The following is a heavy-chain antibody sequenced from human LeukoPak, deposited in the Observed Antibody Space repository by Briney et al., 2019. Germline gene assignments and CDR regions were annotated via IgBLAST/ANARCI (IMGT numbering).Heavy chain of an antibody. CDR1: GFSFSDYG. J-gene: IGHJ6*03. CDR3: AKDFRGYMDV. Sequence: RAGGSLRLSCAASGFSFSDYGMHWVRQAPGKGLEWMAFIRYDGITKYYAESLKGRLAISRDNSKNTVNLQMNSLRPADTAVYYCAKDFRGYMDVWGKGTMVTVSS. V-gene: IGHV3-30*02. CDR2: IRYDGITK.